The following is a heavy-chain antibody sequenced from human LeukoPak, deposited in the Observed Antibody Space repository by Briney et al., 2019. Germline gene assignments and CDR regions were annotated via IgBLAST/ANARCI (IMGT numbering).Heavy chain of an antibody. D-gene: IGHD6-19*01. CDR3: AKDIGSSAWYKGFDY. V-gene: IGHV3-9*01. Sequence: PGGSLRLSCAASGFIFTNYFMSWVRQAPGKGLEWVSGISWNSGSLGYADSVKGRFSISRDNAKNSLYLQMNSLRAEDTALYYCAKDIGSSAWYKGFDYWGQGTLVTVSS. CDR1: GFIFTNYF. CDR2: ISWNSGSL. J-gene: IGHJ4*02.